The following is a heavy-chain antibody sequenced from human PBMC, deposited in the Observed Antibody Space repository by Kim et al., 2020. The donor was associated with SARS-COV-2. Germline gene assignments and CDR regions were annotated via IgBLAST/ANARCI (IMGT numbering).Heavy chain of an antibody. CDR3: ATERQIWLEDSFDI. V-gene: IGHV3-30*03. J-gene: IGHJ3*02. CDR2: ISYDGSKK. D-gene: IGHD5-18*01. Sequence: GKGLEWVAVISYDGSKKYYADSVKGRFTISRDDSKNTLYLQMNSLRAEDTAVYYCATERQIWLEDSFDIWGQGTMVTVSS.